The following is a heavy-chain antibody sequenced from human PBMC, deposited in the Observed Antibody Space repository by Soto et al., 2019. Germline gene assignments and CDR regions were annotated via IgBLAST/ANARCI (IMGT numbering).Heavy chain of an antibody. CDR1: GTSSSDYL. CDR3: ARHGGWRIEISGYHGMDV. J-gene: IGHJ6*02. CDR2: IHPSDSYT. Sequence: ASLKISCKRSGTSSSDYLLTWVRQMPGKGLEWMGRIHPSDSYTSYSPSFQGHVTLSVDKSINTAYLRRSSLKASHSATYYCARHGGWRIEISGYHGMDVWGQGTTVTVSS. V-gene: IGHV5-10-1*01. D-gene: IGHD2-8*02.